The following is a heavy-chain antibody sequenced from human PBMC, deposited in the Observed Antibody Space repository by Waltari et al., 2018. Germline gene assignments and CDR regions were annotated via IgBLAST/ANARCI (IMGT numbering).Heavy chain of an antibody. V-gene: IGHV1-2*02. D-gene: IGHD1-26*01. CDR1: GYTFTGYY. Sequence: QVQLVQSGAEVKKPGASVKVSCKASGYTFTGYYMHWVRQAPGQGLEWMGWINPNSGGTSYAQKFQGRVTMTRDTSTSTVYMELSSLRSEDTAVYYCARGFMGTTLDYWGQGTLVTVSS. J-gene: IGHJ4*02. CDR2: INPNSGGT. CDR3: ARGFMGTTLDY.